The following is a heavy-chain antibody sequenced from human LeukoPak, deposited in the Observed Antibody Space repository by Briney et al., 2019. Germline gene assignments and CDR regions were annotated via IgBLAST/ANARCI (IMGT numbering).Heavy chain of an antibody. CDR2: ISYDGSNK. CDR3: VKDRGYCSGGSCYGMDV. V-gene: IGHV3-30*18. D-gene: IGHD2-15*01. CDR1: GFTFSSYG. J-gene: IGHJ6*04. Sequence: GRSLRLSCAASGFTFSSYGMHWVRQAPGKGLEWVAVISYDGSNKYYADSVKGRFTISRDNSKNTLYLQMNSLRAEDTAVYYCVKDRGYCSGGSCYGMDVWGKGTTVTVSS.